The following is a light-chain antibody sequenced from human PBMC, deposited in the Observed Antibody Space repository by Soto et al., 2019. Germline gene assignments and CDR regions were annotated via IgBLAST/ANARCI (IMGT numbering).Light chain of an antibody. CDR3: SSYAGSTNYV. Sequence: QSVLTQPPSASGSPGQSVTISCTGTSSDVGNYNYVSWYQQHPGKAPKLMIYEVFKRPSGVPDRFSGSKSGNTASLTVSGLQAEDEADYYCSSYAGSTNYVFGTGTKVTVL. J-gene: IGLJ1*01. CDR2: EVF. V-gene: IGLV2-8*01. CDR1: SSDVGNYNY.